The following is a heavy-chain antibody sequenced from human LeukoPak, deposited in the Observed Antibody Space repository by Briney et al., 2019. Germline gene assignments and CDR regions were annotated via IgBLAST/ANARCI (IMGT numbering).Heavy chain of an antibody. J-gene: IGHJ3*02. D-gene: IGHD5-12*01. CDR3: ARTASGYDSRDAFDI. CDR1: GGSISSGDYY. V-gene: IGHV4-30-4*01. CDR2: IYYSGST. Sequence: SETLSHTCTVSGGSISSGDYYWSWIRQPPGKGLEWIGYIYYSGSTYYNPSLKSRVTISVDTSKNQFSLKLSSVTAADTAVYYCARTASGYDSRDAFDIWGQGTMVTVSS.